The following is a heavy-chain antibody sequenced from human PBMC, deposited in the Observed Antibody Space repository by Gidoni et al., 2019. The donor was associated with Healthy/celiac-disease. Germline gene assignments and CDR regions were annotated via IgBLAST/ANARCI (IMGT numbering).Heavy chain of an antibody. CDR1: GGPISSSRYY. CDR2: IYYSGST. J-gene: IGHJ4*02. D-gene: IGHD6-19*01. CDR3: ARPGCPGIGGSGWYCLDY. Sequence: QLQLQESGPGLVKPSETLSLTCPVSGGPISSSRYYWGWIRQPPGKGLEWIGSIYYSGSTYYNPSLKRRVTISVDTSKNQFSLKLSSVTAADTAVYYCARPGCPGIGGSGWYCLDYWGQGTLVTVSS. V-gene: IGHV4-39*01.